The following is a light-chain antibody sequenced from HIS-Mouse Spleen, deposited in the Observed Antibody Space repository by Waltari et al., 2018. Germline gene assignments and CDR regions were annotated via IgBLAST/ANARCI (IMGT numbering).Light chain of an antibody. CDR3: SSYTSSSTYV. V-gene: IGLV2-14*03. Sequence: QSALTQPPSVSGSPGHSITISCTGTSSDVGGYNYLSWYQQHPGKAPKLMIYDVSNRPSGVSNRFSGSKSGNTASLTISGLQAEDEADYYCSSYTSSSTYVFGTGTKVTVL. J-gene: IGLJ1*01. CDR1: SSDVGGYNY. CDR2: DVS.